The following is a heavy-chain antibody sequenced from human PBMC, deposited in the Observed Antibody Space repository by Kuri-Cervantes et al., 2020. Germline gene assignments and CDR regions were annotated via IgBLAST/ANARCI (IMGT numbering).Heavy chain of an antibody. Sequence: SVKVSCKASGGTFSSYTISWVRQAPGQGLEWMGRIIPILGIANYAQKFQGRVTITADKSTSTAYMELSSLRAEDTAVYYCAGDLSYYDILTGYYPSYYYYGMDVWGQGTTVTVSS. D-gene: IGHD3-9*01. CDR1: GGTFSSYT. CDR3: AGDLSYYDILTGYYPSYYYYGMDV. V-gene: IGHV1-69*04. J-gene: IGHJ6*02. CDR2: IIPILGIA.